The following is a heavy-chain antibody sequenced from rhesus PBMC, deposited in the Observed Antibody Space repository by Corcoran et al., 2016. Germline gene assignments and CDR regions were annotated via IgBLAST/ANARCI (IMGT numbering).Heavy chain of an antibody. V-gene: IGHV4S7*01. Sequence: QVQLQESGPGLGKPSEPRSLTCAVPGYSSRRGYFWSWLRHPPRKGLEWVGYVYGGSGGPNYNPSLKNRVTISKDASKNQFSLTLTSVTAADTAVYYCASKSPKSGWYCFDSWGQGVLVTVSS. CDR2: VYGGSGGP. CDR3: ASKSPKSGWYCFDS. CDR1: GYSSRRGYF. D-gene: IGHD6-31*01. J-gene: IGHJ4*01.